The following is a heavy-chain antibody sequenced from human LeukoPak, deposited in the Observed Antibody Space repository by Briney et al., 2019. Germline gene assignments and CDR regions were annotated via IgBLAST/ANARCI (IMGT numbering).Heavy chain of an antibody. Sequence: SETLSLTCTVSGGSISSSSYYWGWIRQPPGKGLEWIGSIYYSGSTYYNPSLKSRVTISVDTSKNQFSLKLSSVTAADTAVYYCARDGKIAAAASFDYWGQGTLVTVSS. CDR3: ARDGKIAAAASFDY. V-gene: IGHV4-39*07. J-gene: IGHJ4*02. D-gene: IGHD6-13*01. CDR2: IYYSGST. CDR1: GGSISSSSYY.